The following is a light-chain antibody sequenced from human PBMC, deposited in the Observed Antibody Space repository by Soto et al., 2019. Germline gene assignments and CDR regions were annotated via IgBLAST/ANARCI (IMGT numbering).Light chain of an antibody. CDR3: QQRSNWAYT. J-gene: IGKJ2*01. CDR2: DAS. Sequence: EIVLTQSPATLSLSPGERATLSCRASQSVSSYLAWYQQKPGQAPRLLIYDASNRATGIPARFSGSGSGTDFTLTIRSLEPEDFEVYYCQQRSNWAYTFGQGTKLEI. V-gene: IGKV3-11*01. CDR1: QSVSSY.